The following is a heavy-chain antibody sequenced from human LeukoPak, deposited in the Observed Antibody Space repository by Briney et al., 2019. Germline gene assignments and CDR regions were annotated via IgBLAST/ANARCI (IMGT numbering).Heavy chain of an antibody. D-gene: IGHD5-24*01. V-gene: IGHV3-64D*06. CDR3: VRGWRIMDV. CDR1: GFTFSNYP. Sequence: GGSLRLSCSAPGFTFSNYPMHWVRQAPGKGLEYVSVVNTNGGATYYADSVKGRSTISRDNSKNTVYLQISSLRGEDTAMYYCVRGWRIMDVWGQGTTVTVSS. CDR2: VNTNGGAT. J-gene: IGHJ6*02.